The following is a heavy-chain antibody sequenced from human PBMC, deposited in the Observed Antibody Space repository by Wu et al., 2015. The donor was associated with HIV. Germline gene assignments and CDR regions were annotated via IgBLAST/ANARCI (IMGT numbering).Heavy chain of an antibody. J-gene: IGHJ6*02. Sequence: QVQLVQSGAEVKKPGSSVKVSCKASGGTFSRYAISWVRQAPGQGLEWMGGIIPIFGTTNYAQKFQGRVTVTTDEYTSTVYMELSYVTSEDTAVYYCARAQGGGLYYFHYGMDLWGQGTTVTVSS. CDR1: GGTFSRYA. V-gene: IGHV1-69*05. D-gene: IGHD3-10*01. CDR3: ARAQGGGLYYFHYGMDL. CDR2: IIPIFGTT.